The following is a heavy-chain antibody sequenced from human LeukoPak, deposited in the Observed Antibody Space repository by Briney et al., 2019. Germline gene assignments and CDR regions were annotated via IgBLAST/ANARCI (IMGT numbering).Heavy chain of an antibody. D-gene: IGHD3-22*01. CDR1: GFTFSSYG. V-gene: IGHV3-23*01. J-gene: IGHJ4*02. CDR3: AKMYYYESSGYSLGAY. Sequence: GGSLRLSCVVSGFTFSSYGMTWVRQAPGKGLEWVSAISGSGGSTYYAESVKGRFTISRDNSKNTLYLQMNSLRAEDTAVYYCAKMYYYESSGYSLGAYWGQGTLVTVSS. CDR2: ISGSGGST.